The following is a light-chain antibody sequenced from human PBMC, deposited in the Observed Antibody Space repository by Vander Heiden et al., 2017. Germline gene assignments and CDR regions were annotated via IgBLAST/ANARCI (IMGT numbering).Light chain of an antibody. CDR2: GNS. Sequence: QSVLTPPPPLPPAPAQVVTISCTGSSSNIGAGYDVHWYQQLPGTAPKLLIYGNSNRPSGVPDRFSGSKSGTSASLAITGLQAEDEADYYCQSYDSSLSGYWVFGGGTKLTVL. V-gene: IGLV1-40*01. CDR1: SSNIGAGYD. J-gene: IGLJ3*02. CDR3: QSYDSSLSGYWV.